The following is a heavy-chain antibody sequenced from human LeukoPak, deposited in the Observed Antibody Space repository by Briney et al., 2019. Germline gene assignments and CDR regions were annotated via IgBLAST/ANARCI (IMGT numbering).Heavy chain of an antibody. D-gene: IGHD2-2*01. CDR3: AKDTVGVIVVVPAAMGFDY. V-gene: IGHV3-23*01. Sequence: ETLSLTCSVSGGSISSSSYSWGWVRQAPGKGLEWVSAISGSGGSTYYADSVKGRFTISRDNSKNTLYLQMNSLRAEDTAVYYCAKDTVGVIVVVPAAMGFDYWGQGTLVTVSS. CDR2: ISGSGGST. J-gene: IGHJ4*02. CDR1: GGSISSSSYS.